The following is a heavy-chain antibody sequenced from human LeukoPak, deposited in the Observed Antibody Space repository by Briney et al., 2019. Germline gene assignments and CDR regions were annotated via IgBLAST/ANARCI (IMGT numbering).Heavy chain of an antibody. J-gene: IGHJ5*02. V-gene: IGHV3-23*01. CDR1: GLHFSGTA. D-gene: IGHD6-19*01. Sequence: GGSLRLSCAASGLHFSGTAMSWVRQAPGKGLEWVSAISHDGMNAYYADSVKGRFTISRDNSKKTVSLEVSSLTAADTGVYYCAKDGAQYSSGPECDPRGQGALVTVSP. CDR3: AKDGAQYSSGPECDP. CDR2: ISHDGMNA.